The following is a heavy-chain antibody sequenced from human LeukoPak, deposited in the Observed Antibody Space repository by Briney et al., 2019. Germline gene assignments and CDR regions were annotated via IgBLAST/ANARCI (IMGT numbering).Heavy chain of an antibody. Sequence: PSKTLSLTCAVYGGSFSGYYWSWIRQPPGKGLEWIGEINHSGSTNYNPSLKSRVTISVDTSKNQFSLKLSSVTAADTAVYYCARGRADSYVDYWGQGTLVTVSS. CDR1: GGSFSGYY. D-gene: IGHD5-18*01. V-gene: IGHV4-34*01. J-gene: IGHJ4*02. CDR3: ARGRADSYVDY. CDR2: INHSGST.